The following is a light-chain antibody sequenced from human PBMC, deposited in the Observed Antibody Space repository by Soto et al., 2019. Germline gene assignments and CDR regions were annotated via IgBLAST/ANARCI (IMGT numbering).Light chain of an antibody. Sequence: DIQMTQSPSSLSASVGEGVTLTCQASQDISNYLNWDQQKPGKAPKLLIYDASSLETGVPSRFSGSGSGTAVSFTISSLQPEDIGTYYCQQYDDLPRTFGQGTKL. CDR1: QDISNY. CDR2: DAS. J-gene: IGKJ2*01. V-gene: IGKV1-33*01. CDR3: QQYDDLPRT.